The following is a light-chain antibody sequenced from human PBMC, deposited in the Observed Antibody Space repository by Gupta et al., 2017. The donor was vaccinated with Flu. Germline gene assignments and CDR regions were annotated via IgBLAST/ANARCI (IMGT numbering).Light chain of an antibody. CDR3: SSYATTDTLV. CDR1: RSDIGDYKY. J-gene: IGLJ1*01. Sequence: SITISCTGTRSDIGDYKYVSWYQQYPGKAPKLIIYEVRNRPSRVSSRFSGSKSGNTASLTISGLQAEDEADYFCSSYATTDTLVCGSGTTVTV. CDR2: EVR. V-gene: IGLV2-14*01.